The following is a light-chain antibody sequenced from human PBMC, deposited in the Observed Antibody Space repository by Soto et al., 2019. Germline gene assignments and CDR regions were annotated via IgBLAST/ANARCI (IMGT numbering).Light chain of an antibody. CDR2: GTS. CDR3: QQRSNWPRIT. J-gene: IGKJ5*01. Sequence: EIVLTQSPGTLSLSPGERATLSCRASQSVGSTFLAWYQQKPGQAPRLLIYGTSSRATGIPARFSGSGSGTDFTLSITRLEPEDFAVYYCQQRSNWPRITFGQGTRLEIK. V-gene: IGKV3D-20*02. CDR1: QSVGSTF.